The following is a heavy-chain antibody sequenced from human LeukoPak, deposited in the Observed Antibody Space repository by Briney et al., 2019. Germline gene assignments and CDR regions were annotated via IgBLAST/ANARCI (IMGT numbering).Heavy chain of an antibody. CDR3: ARHPFATPFDH. CDR1: GGSFRGSY. Sequence: SETLSLTCAVYGGSFRGSYWSWFRQPPGKGLEWIGEINHSGSTNYNPSLKSRVTVSLDTFKSQVSLSLTSVTAADTAVYYCARHPFATPFDHWGRGTLVTVSS. CDR2: INHSGST. V-gene: IGHV4-34*01. J-gene: IGHJ4*02.